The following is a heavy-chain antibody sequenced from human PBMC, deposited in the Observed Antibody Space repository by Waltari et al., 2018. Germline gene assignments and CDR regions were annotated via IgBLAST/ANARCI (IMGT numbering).Heavy chain of an antibody. CDR3: ARGRALFPLDY. Sequence: QVQLVQSGAEVKKPGSSVTVSCTASGGTFSSYTISWVRQAPGQGLEWMGRIIPILGIANYAQKFQGRVTITADKSTSTAYMELSSLRSEDTAVYYCARGRALFPLDYWGQGTLVTVSS. V-gene: IGHV1-69*02. CDR2: IIPILGIA. J-gene: IGHJ4*02. CDR1: GGTFSSYT. D-gene: IGHD2-21*01.